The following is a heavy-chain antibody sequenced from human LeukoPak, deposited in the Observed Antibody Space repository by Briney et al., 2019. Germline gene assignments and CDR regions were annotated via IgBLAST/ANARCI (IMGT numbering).Heavy chain of an antibody. CDR2: INAGNGNT. V-gene: IGHV1-3*01. D-gene: IGHD6-13*01. CDR3: AREQYTAAAAGTPYYYYGMDV. CDR1: GYTFTSYA. Sequence: ASVKVSCTASGYTFTSYAMHWVRQAPGQRLEWMGWINAGNGNTKYSQKFQGRVTITRDTSASTAYMELSSLRSEDTAVYYCAREQYTAAAAGTPYYYYGMDVWGQGTTVTVSS. J-gene: IGHJ6*02.